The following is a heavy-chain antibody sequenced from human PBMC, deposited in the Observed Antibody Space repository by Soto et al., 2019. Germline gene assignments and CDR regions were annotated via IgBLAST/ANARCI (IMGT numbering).Heavy chain of an antibody. J-gene: IGHJ4*02. CDR1: GFTLSDHY. CDR3: ARDYSSEWHGLDS. CDR2: SRDKAQGYSI. V-gene: IGHV3-72*01. Sequence: GGSLRLSCAGSGFTLSDHYIDWVRQAPGKGLEWVGRSRDKAQGYSITYAASVKGRFTTSRDNSKNTVYLQMNSLRVEDTAVYYCARDYSSEWHGLDSWGQGTLVTVSS. D-gene: IGHD3-22*01.